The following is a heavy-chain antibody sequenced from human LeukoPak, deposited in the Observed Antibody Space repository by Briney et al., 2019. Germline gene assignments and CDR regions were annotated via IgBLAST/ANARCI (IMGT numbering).Heavy chain of an antibody. J-gene: IGHJ3*02. CDR1: GASIRSYY. D-gene: IGHD6-13*01. Sequence: SETLSLTCPVSGASIRSYYWSWIRQPAGKGLEWIGRIYTTGSTNYNPSLKSRVTMSVDTSKNQFSLKLSSVTAADTAVYYCARLAEQFSGSWYGSDAFDIWGQGTMVTVSS. CDR3: ARLAEQFSGSWYGSDAFDI. V-gene: IGHV4-4*07. CDR2: IYTTGST.